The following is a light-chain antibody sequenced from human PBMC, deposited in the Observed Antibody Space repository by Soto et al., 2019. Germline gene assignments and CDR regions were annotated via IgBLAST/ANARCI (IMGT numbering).Light chain of an antibody. CDR2: DAS. CDR3: QQRSQWPLT. Sequence: EIVLTQSPATMSLSPGERATLSCGASQSVDSYLAWYQHKHGQAPRLLIYDASRRATGIPARFSGSGSGTDFTLTISSLEPEDFAVYYCQQRSQWPLTFGGGTKVEI. V-gene: IGKV3-11*01. J-gene: IGKJ4*01. CDR1: QSVDSY.